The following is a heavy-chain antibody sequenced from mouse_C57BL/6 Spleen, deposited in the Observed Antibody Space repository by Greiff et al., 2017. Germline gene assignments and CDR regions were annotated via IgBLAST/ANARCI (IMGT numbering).Heavy chain of an antibody. V-gene: IGHV1-50*01. J-gene: IGHJ2*01. CDR1: GYTFTSYW. CDR3: ATKGELDY. D-gene: IGHD1-3*01. CDR2: IDPSDSYT. Sequence: VQLQQPGAELVKPGASVKLSCTASGYTFTSYWMQWVKQRPGQGLEWIGEIDPSDSYTYYTQKFKGKATWTVDTSFSTAYMQLSSLTSADSAVYYCATKGELDYWGQGTTLTVSS.